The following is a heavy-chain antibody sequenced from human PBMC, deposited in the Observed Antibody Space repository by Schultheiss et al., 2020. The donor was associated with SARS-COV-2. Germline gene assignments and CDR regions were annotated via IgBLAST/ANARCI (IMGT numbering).Heavy chain of an antibody. J-gene: IGHJ4*02. CDR3: ARARRGYSGYDLVY. V-gene: IGHV4-38-2*02. CDR1: GYSISSGYY. D-gene: IGHD5-12*01. Sequence: SQTLSLTCTVSGYSISSGYYWGWIRQPPGKGLEWIGSIYHSGSTYYNPSLKSRVTISVDTSKNQFSLKLSSVTAADTAVYYCARARRGYSGYDLVYWGQGTLVTVSS. CDR2: IYHSGST.